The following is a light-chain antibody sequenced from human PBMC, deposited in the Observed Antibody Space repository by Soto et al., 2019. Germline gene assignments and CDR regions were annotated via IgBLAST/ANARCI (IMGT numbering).Light chain of an antibody. CDR2: GAS. J-gene: IGKJ3*01. CDR1: QSVSSN. CDR3: QQYNNWPL. Sequence: EIVMTQSPATLSVSPGERATLSCRASQSVSSNLAWYQQRPVQAPRLLIYGASTRATGVPARFSGSGSGTEFTLTISSLQSEDFAVYYCQQYNNWPLFGPGTKVD. V-gene: IGKV3-15*01.